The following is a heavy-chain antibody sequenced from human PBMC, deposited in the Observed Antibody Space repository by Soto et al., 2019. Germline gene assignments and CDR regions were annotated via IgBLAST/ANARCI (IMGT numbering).Heavy chain of an antibody. CDR1: GGSISSSSYY. CDR3: ARLAPSGYRLVGNFDY. Sequence: PSETLSLTCTVSGGSISSSSYYWGWIRQPPGKGLEWIGSIYYSGSTYYNPSLKSRVTISVDTSKNQFSLKLSSVTAADTAVYYCARLAPSGYRLVGNFDYWGQGTLVTVSS. V-gene: IGHV4-39*01. D-gene: IGHD3-3*01. CDR2: IYYSGST. J-gene: IGHJ4*02.